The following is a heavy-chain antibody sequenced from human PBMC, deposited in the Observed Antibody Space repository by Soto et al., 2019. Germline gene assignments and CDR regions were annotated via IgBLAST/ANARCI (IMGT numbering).Heavy chain of an antibody. CDR1: GFSFRSYG. V-gene: IGHV3-30*18. CDR2: ISYDEEHE. CDR3: AKDQGYKGSRRTFDY. D-gene: IGHD2-2*02. J-gene: IGHJ4*02. Sequence: GGSLRLSCAASGFSFRSYGMYWVRQAPGKGLEWVAVISYDEEHEYYGDSVKGRFTISRDISKNTLYLQMNSLRVEDTAVFFFAKDQGYKGSRRTFDYWGQGPLVTVPS.